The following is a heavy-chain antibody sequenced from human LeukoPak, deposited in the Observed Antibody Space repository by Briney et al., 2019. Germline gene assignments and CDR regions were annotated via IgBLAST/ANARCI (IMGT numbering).Heavy chain of an antibody. Sequence: SETPSLTCTVSGGSISSSSYYWGWIRQPPGKGLEWIGSIYYSGSTYYNPSLKSRVTISVDTSKNQFSLKLSSVTAADTAVYYCARRGYYDSSGSFDYWGQGTLVTVSS. CDR2: IYYSGST. CDR1: GGSISSSSYY. CDR3: ARRGYYDSSGSFDY. D-gene: IGHD3-22*01. J-gene: IGHJ4*02. V-gene: IGHV4-39*01.